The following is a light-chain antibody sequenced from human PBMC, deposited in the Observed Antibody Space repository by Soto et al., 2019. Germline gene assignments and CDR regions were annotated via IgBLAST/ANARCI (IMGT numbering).Light chain of an antibody. CDR2: AES. Sequence: DIPMTQSPPSLSASVGDRVTVTCRASQSISNYLNWYQQKPGKAPKLLIYAESSLQSGVPSRFSGSGSGTEFTLTISSLQPEDFATYFCQQSDSTPITFGQGTRLDI. J-gene: IGKJ5*01. CDR3: QQSDSTPIT. CDR1: QSISNY. V-gene: IGKV1-39*01.